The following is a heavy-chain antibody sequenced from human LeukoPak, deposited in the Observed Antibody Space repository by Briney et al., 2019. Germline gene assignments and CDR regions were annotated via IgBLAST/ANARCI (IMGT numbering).Heavy chain of an antibody. V-gene: IGHV3-74*01. Sequence: GGSLRLSCSASGFTFSSYWMHWVRQAPGKGLVWVSRINGDGRSTTYADSAKGRFTISRDNAKNTLYLQMNSLRVEDTVVYYCARGFDYYDSTGSGNWGQGTLVTVSS. CDR1: GFTFSSYW. J-gene: IGHJ4*02. CDR3: ARGFDYYDSTGSGN. CDR2: INGDGRST. D-gene: IGHD3-22*01.